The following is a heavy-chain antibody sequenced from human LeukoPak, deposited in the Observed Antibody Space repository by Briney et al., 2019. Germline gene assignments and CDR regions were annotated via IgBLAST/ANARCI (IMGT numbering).Heavy chain of an antibody. V-gene: IGHV3-30-3*01. CDR1: GFTFSSYA. CDR3: ARGKYGGYFIDY. D-gene: IGHD5-12*01. Sequence: GRSLRLSCAASGFTFSSYAMHWVRQAPGKGLEWVAVISYDGSNKYYADSVKGRFTISRDNSKNTLYLQMNSLRAEDTAVYYCARGKYGGYFIDYWGQGTLVTVSS. J-gene: IGHJ4*02. CDR2: ISYDGSNK.